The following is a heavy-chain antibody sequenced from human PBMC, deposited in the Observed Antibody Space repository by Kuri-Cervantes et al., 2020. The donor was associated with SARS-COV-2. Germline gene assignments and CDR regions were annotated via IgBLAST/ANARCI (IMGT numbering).Heavy chain of an antibody. CDR1: GGSISSYY. D-gene: IGHD1-26*01. J-gene: IGHJ4*02. Sequence: ESLKISCTVSGGSISSYYWSWIRQPPGKGLEWIGYIYYSGSTNYNPSLKSRVTISVDTSKNQFSLKLSSVTAAATAVYYCARFSVGAKAKFDYWGQGILV. CDR2: IYYSGST. V-gene: IGHV4-59*08. CDR3: ARFSVGAKAKFDY.